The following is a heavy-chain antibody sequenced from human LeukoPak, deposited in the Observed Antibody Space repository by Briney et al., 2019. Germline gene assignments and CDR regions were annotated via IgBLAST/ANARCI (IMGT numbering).Heavy chain of an antibody. Sequence: SETLSLTCTVSGGSISSSSYYWGWIRQPPGKGLEWIGSIYYSGSTYYNPSLKSRVTISVDTSKNQFSLKLSSVTAADTAVYYCAALYGSGSIYYYHYMDVWGKGTTVTVSS. V-gene: IGHV4-39*07. CDR2: IYYSGST. J-gene: IGHJ6*03. CDR1: GGSISSSSYY. CDR3: AALYGSGSIYYYHYMDV. D-gene: IGHD3-10*01.